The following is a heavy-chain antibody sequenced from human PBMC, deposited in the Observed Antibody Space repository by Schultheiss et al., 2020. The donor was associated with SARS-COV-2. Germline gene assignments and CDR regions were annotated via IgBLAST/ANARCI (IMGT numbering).Heavy chain of an antibody. CDR1: GGSISSYY. Sequence: SETLSLTCTVSGGSISSYYWSWIRQPPGKGLEWIGYIYYSGSTNYNPSLKSRVTISVDTSKNQFSLKVRSVTATDTAVYYCARHSTFNCFDPWGQGTLVTVSS. CDR3: ARHSTFNCFDP. J-gene: IGHJ5*02. V-gene: IGHV4-59*08. D-gene: IGHD3-3*02. CDR2: IYYSGST.